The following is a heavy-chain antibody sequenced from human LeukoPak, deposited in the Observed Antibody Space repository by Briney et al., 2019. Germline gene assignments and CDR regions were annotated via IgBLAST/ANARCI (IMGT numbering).Heavy chain of an antibody. CDR3: ARGRYFFLH. D-gene: IGHD3-9*01. CDR2: IHYSGST. V-gene: IGHV4-59*01. CDR1: GGSISSYY. Sequence: SETLSLTCTVSGGSISSYYWSWIRQPPGKGLEWIGYIHYSGSTNYNPSLKSRVTISVDTSKNQFSLKLSSVSAADTAFYYCARGRYFFLHGGQGTPVTVSS. J-gene: IGHJ1*01.